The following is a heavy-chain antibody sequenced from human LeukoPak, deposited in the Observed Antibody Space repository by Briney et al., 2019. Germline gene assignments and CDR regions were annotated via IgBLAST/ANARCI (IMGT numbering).Heavy chain of an antibody. D-gene: IGHD3-10*01. CDR2: TSYDGNNK. CDR1: GFTFSRNV. V-gene: IGHV3-30*01. CDR3: ARGGIPTGPYYYFYYMDV. J-gene: IGHJ6*03. Sequence: GGSLRLSCAASGFTFSRNVMHWVRQAPGKGLEWVALTSYDGNNKFYADSVKGRFTISRDNSRSTLYLQMNSLRGEDAAVYSCARGGIPTGPYYYFYYMDVWGKGTAVTVSS.